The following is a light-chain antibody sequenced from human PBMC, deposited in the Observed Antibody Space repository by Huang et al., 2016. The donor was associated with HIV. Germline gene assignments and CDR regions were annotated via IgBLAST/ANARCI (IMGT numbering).Light chain of an antibody. CDR1: QSINSN. V-gene: IGKV3-15*01. CDR3: QQYNNRPPLT. Sequence: EIVMTQSPVTLSVSPGERATLSCRASQSINSNLAWYQQKPGQAPRLLIDGVSTRATGIPARFSGSGSGTEFTLTISSLQSEDFAVYYCQQYNNRPPLTFGGGTKVEIK. J-gene: IGKJ4*01. CDR2: GVS.